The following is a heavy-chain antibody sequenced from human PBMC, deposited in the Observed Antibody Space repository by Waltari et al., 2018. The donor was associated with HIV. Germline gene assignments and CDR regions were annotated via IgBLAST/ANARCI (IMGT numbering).Heavy chain of an antibody. CDR1: GFTFSNAW. D-gene: IGHD1-26*01. Sequence: EVQLVESGGGLVKPGGSLRLSCAASGFTFSNAWMSWVRQAPGKGLEWVGRIKSKTDGGTTDYAAPVKGRFTISRDDSKNTLYLQMNSLKTEDTAVYYCTALYSGSSGIDYWGQGTLVTVSS. CDR3: TALYSGSSGIDY. CDR2: IKSKTDGGTT. V-gene: IGHV3-15*01. J-gene: IGHJ4*02.